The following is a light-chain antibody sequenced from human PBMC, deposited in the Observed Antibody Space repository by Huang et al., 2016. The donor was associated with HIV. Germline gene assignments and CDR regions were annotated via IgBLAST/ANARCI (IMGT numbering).Light chain of an antibody. CDR3: QQRSNWPPIT. V-gene: IGKV3-11*01. CDR2: GAS. J-gene: IGKJ5*01. Sequence: DIVLTQSPATLSLSPGERATLSCRASQSVGTYLAWYQHRSGQAPRLLLYGASNRATGIPARFIGSGSGTDFTLTISSLEPEDFALYYCQQRSNWPPITFGQGTRLEIK. CDR1: QSVGTY.